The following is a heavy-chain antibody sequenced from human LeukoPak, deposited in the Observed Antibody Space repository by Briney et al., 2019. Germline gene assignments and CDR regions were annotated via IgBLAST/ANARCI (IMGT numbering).Heavy chain of an antibody. J-gene: IGHJ6*02. Sequence: DPSETLSLTCTVSGDSINAYYWGWIRQPPGKGLECLGYIYFSGTTKYNPSLESRVTISVDTSKNQFSLRLSSVTAADTAVYYCARQDIEQPTIAARSSVRGPYGMDVWGQGTTVTVSS. CDR3: ARQDIEQPTIAARSSVRGPYGMDV. CDR1: GDSINAYY. CDR2: IYFSGTT. V-gene: IGHV4-59*08. D-gene: IGHD6-6*01.